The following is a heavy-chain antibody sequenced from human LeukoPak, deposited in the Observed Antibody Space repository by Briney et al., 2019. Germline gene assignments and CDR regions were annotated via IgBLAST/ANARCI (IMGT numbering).Heavy chain of an antibody. D-gene: IGHD3-10*01. CDR1: GFTVSSNY. V-gene: IGHV3-53*01. J-gene: IGHJ5*02. Sequence: GGSLRLSCAASGFTVSSNYMSWVRQAPGKGLEWVSVIYSGGSTYYADSVKGRFTISRDNYKNTLYLQMNGLRAEDTAVYYCARDSSYNYGSGSYYGWFDPWGQGTLVTVSS. CDR2: IYSGGST. CDR3: ARDSSYNYGSGSYYGWFDP.